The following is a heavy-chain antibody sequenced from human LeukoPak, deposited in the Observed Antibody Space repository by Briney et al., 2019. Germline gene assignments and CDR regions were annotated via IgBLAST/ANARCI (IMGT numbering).Heavy chain of an antibody. V-gene: IGHV1-8*01. Sequence: ASVKVSCKASGYAFTSYDINWVRQATGQGLEWMGWMNPNSGNTGYAQKFQGRITMTRNTSISTAYMELSSLRSEDTAVYYCARADCSSTSCLDYYFDYWGQGTLVTVSS. CDR1: GYAFTSYD. CDR2: MNPNSGNT. CDR3: ARADCSSTSCLDYYFDY. D-gene: IGHD2-2*01. J-gene: IGHJ4*02.